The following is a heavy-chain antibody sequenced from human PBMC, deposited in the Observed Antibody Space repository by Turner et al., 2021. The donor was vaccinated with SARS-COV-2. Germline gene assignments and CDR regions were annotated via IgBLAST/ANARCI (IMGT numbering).Heavy chain of an antibody. CDR2: IIPIFGTA. CDR3: ARGEVGYCSGGRCYSGSY. Sequence: QVQLVQSGAEVKKPGSSVKVSCKASGGTFSSYAISCVRQAPGQGLEWMGGIIPIFGTANYAQKFQGRVTITADESTSTAYMELSSLRSEDTAVYYCARGEVGYCSGGRCYSGSYWGQGTLVTVSS. D-gene: IGHD2-15*01. V-gene: IGHV1-69*01. CDR1: GGTFSSYA. J-gene: IGHJ4*02.